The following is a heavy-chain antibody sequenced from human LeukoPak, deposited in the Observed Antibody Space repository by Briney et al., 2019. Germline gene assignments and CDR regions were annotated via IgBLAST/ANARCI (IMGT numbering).Heavy chain of an antibody. CDR1: GFTFSSYW. Sequence: GGSLRLSCAASGFTFSSYWMSWVRQAPGKGLEWVAFIQSDGNKKYYADSVKGRFTISRDNSKNTLYLQMNSLRAEDTALYYCAKGSSTSCYTCFDYWGQGTLVTVSS. V-gene: IGHV3-30*02. CDR2: IQSDGNKK. J-gene: IGHJ4*02. D-gene: IGHD2-2*02. CDR3: AKGSSTSCYTCFDY.